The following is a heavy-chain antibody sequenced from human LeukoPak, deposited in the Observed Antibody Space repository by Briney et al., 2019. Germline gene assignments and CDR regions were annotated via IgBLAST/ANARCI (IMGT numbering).Heavy chain of an antibody. D-gene: IGHD4-17*01. Sequence: SETLSLTCTVSGGSISSGDYYWSWIRQPPGKGLEWIGHIYYSGSAYYNPSLKSRVTISVDTSKNQFSLKLSSVTAADTAVYYCARESGTTGSDYWGQGTLVTVSS. CDR1: GGSISSGDYY. V-gene: IGHV4-30-4*01. CDR2: IYYSGSA. J-gene: IGHJ4*02. CDR3: ARESGTTGSDY.